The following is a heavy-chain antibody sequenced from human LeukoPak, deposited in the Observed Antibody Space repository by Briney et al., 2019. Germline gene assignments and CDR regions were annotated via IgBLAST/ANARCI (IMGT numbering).Heavy chain of an antibody. D-gene: IGHD2-2*01. V-gene: IGHV5-10-1*04. CDR2: IDPSDSYT. CDR1: GYSFTTYW. CDR3: ARRGCSATSCSPYYFDY. Sequence: GESLKISCKGSGYSFTTYWISWVRQMPGKGLEWMGRIDPSDSYTNYSPSFQGQVTISADKYIYTAYLQWDSLKASDTATYYCARRGCSATSCSPYYFDYWGQGTPVTVSS. J-gene: IGHJ4*02.